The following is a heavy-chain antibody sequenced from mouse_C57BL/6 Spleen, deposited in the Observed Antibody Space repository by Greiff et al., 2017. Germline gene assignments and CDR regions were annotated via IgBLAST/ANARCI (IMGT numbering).Heavy chain of an antibody. J-gene: IGHJ4*01. V-gene: IGHV5-17*01. Sequence: EVKLMESGGGLVKPGGSLKLSCAASGFTFSDYGMHWVRQAPEKGLEWVAYISSGSSTIYYADTVKGRFTISRDNAKNTLFLQMTSLRSEDTAMYYCARRLNYGSNYYAMDYWVQGTSVTVSS. CDR1: GFTFSDYG. CDR3: ARRLNYGSNYYAMDY. CDR2: ISSGSSTI. D-gene: IGHD1-1*01.